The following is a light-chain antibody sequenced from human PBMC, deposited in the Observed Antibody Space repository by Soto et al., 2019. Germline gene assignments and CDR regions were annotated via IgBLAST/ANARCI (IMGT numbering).Light chain of an antibody. J-gene: IGLJ3*02. CDR1: MRDGGAYNL. CDR2: EVR. V-gene: IGLV2-14*01. CDR3: SAYTARSTLV. Sequence: QAALTQTGSVSGSAGQSITISCAGTMRDGGAYNLVSWYQQHPGTAPKLIIYEVRNRPSGISSRFSGSRSGNTASLTISGPQAEDEGDYCSAYTARSTLVFGGGTKVTVL.